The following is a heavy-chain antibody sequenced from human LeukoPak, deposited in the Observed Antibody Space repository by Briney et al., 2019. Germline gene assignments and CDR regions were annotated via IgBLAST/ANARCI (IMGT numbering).Heavy chain of an antibody. CDR1: GYTFTGYY. D-gene: IGHD1-20*01. CDR3: ARRGITGTPISDY. V-gene: IGHV1-2*02. CDR2: INPNSGGT. Sequence: ASVKVSCKASGYTFTGYYMHWVRQAPGQGLEWIGWINPNSGGTNYAQKFQGRVTMTRDTSISTAYMELSRLRSDDTAVYYCARRGITGTPISDYWGQGTLVTVSS. J-gene: IGHJ4*02.